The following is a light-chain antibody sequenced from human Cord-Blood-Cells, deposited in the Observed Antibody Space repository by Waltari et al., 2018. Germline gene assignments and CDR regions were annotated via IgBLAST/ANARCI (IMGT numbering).Light chain of an antibody. V-gene: IGLV2-23*01. CDR3: CSYAGSSTVV. Sequence: QSALTQPASVSGSPGQSITISCTGTSSDVGSYNLVSWYQQHPGKAPKLMIYEGSKRPSGVANRFSRSKSGNTASLTISGLQAEDEADYYCCSYAGSSTVVFGGGTKLTVL. CDR1: SSDVGSYNL. CDR2: EGS. J-gene: IGLJ2*01.